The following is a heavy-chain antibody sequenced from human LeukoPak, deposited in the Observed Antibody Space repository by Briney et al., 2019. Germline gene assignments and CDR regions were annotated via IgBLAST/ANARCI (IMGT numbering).Heavy chain of an antibody. J-gene: IGHJ6*02. CDR3: ARHPGYSGYDLGYYYYGLDV. V-gene: IGHV4-34*01. CDR1: GGSFSGDY. D-gene: IGHD5-12*01. Sequence: PSETLSLTCAVYGGSFSGDYWSWIRQPPGKGLEWIGEINHSGSTNYNPSLKSRVTISVDTSKNQFSLKLSSVTAADSAVYYCARHPGYSGYDLGYYYYGLDVWGQGTTVTVSS. CDR2: INHSGST.